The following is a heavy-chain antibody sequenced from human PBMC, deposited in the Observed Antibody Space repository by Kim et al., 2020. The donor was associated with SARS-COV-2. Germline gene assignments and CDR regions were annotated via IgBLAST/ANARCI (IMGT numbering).Heavy chain of an antibody. Sequence: AESVKVRFTISRDNSKNTLYLQISTLSAEDTALYYWAKAGQRLGWGYSDYWGQGTLVTVSS. D-gene: IGHD6-25*01. CDR3: AKAGQRLGWGYSDY. V-gene: IGHV3-23*01. J-gene: IGHJ4*02.